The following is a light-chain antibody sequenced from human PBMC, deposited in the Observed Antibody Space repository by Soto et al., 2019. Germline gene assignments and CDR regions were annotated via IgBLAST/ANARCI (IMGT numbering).Light chain of an antibody. V-gene: IGKV1-39*01. CDR2: AAS. J-gene: IGKJ1*01. CDR3: QQSYSTPQT. CDR1: QSISSY. Sequence: DIQMTQSPSSLSASVGDRVTITCRASQSISSYLNWYQQKPGKAPNLLIYAASSLQSGVPSRFSGSGSGTDFTLTISSLQPEDFTTYYCQQSYSTPQTFGQGNKVEIK.